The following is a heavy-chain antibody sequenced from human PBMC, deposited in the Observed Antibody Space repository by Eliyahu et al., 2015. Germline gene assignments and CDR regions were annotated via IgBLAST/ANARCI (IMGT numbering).Heavy chain of an antibody. D-gene: IGHD2-2*01. CDR1: GFSXNTREVC. CDR3: ARTVAVATKYFDY. CDR2: INWDDDK. J-gene: IGHJ4*02. V-gene: IGHV2-70*13. Sequence: QVTLRESGPALVKPTQTLTLTCTXSGFSXNTREVCVSWIRQPPGKALEWLALINWDDDKYYRTSLKTRLTISKDSSKNQVVLTMTNMDPVDTATYYCARTVAVATKYFDYWGQGTQVNV.